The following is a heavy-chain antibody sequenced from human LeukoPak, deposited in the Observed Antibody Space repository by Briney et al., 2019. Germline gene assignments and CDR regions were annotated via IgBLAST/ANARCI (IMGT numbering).Heavy chain of an antibody. Sequence: PGGSLRLSCAASRFTFSTYAMSWVRQAPGKGLEWLSIISDSGRSTYYADSVKGRFTISRDNSKNTLYLQMNSLGAEDAAVYYCAKSHSVAQRGYFDYWGQGTLVTVSS. CDR2: ISDSGRST. CDR3: AKSHSVAQRGYFDY. V-gene: IGHV3-23*01. J-gene: IGHJ4*02. CDR1: RFTFSTYA. D-gene: IGHD2-15*01.